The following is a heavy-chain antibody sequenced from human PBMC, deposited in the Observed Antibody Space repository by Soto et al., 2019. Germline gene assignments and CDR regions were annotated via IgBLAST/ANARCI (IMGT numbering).Heavy chain of an antibody. CDR3: ARQQKNYDFWSGYYDAFDI. Sequence: SGPTLVKPTQTLTLTCTFSGFSLSTSGVGVGWIRQPPGKALEWLALIYWDDDQRYSPSRKSRLTITKDTSKNQVVLTMTNMDPVDTATYYCARQQKNYDFWSGYYDAFDIWGQGTMVTVSS. CDR2: IYWDDDQ. V-gene: IGHV2-5*02. J-gene: IGHJ3*02. D-gene: IGHD3-3*01. CDR1: GFSLSTSGVG.